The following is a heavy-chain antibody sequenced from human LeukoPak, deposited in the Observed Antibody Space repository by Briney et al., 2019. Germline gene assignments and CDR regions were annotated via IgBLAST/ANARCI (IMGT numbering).Heavy chain of an antibody. D-gene: IGHD2-15*01. Sequence: KPSETLSLTCTVSGYSISSGYYCGWIRQAPGKGLEWIGSIYHSGSTYYNPSLKSRVTISVDTSKNQFSLKLSSVTAADTAVYYCARFTSHCSGGSCYPDYWGQGTLVTVSS. CDR1: GYSISSGYY. CDR2: IYHSGST. CDR3: ARFTSHCSGGSCYPDY. V-gene: IGHV4-38-2*02. J-gene: IGHJ4*02.